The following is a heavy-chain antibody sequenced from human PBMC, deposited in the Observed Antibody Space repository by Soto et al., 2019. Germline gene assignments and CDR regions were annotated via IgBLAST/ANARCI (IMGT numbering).Heavy chain of an antibody. D-gene: IGHD2-15*01. V-gene: IGHV3-21*01. CDR3: ARDSTAVVVAAISLGDY. J-gene: IGHJ4*02. Sequence: PGGSLRLSCAASGFTFSSYSMNWVRQAPGKGLEWVSSISSSSSYIYYADSVKGRFTISRDNAKNSLYLQMNSLRAEDTAVYYCARDSTAVVVAAISLGDYWGQGTLVT. CDR2: ISSSSSYI. CDR1: GFTFSSYS.